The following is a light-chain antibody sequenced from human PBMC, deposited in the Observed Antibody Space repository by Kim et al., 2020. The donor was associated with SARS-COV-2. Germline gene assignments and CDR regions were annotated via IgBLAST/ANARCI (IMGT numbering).Light chain of an antibody. CDR2: STT. V-gene: IGLV7-43*01. J-gene: IGLJ3*02. CDR1: TGAVTSGYY. CDR3: LLYYGGAWV. Sequence: QAVVTQEPSLTVSPGGTVTLTCASNTGAVTSGYYPIWFQQKAGQAPRALIYSTTYKHSWTPVRFSGSLLGGKAALTLSSVQPEDEAEYYCLLYYGGAWVFGGGTQLTVL.